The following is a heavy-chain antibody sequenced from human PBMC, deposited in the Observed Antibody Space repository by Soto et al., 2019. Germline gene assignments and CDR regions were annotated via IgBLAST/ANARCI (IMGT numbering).Heavy chain of an antibody. CDR2: VKSRPDGGTT. D-gene: IGHD3-10*01. V-gene: IGHV3-15*01. Sequence: EGQLEQSGGGLVRSGGSLRLSCVASGFSFSNAWMTWVRQAPGKGLEWVGRVKSRPDGGTTDYASPVKGRFTITRDDSKSTVYLQMYSLKGEDTAVYYCTTVFLLPRGLGISVFWGQGALVTVSS. J-gene: IGHJ4*02. CDR1: GFSFSNAW. CDR3: TTVFLLPRGLGISVF.